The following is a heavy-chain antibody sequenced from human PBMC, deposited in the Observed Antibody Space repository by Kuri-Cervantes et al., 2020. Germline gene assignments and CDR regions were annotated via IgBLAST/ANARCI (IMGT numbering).Heavy chain of an antibody. CDR2: ISGSGGST. CDR1: GFTFSSYA. CDR3: ARGWFGELGGYYFDY. D-gene: IGHD3-10*01. V-gene: IGHV3-23*01. Sequence: GESLKISCAASGFTFSSYAMSWVRQAPGKGLEWVSAISGSGGSTYYADSVKGRFTISRDNSKNPLYLQMNSLRAEDTAVYYCARGWFGELGGYYFDYWGQGTLVTVSS. J-gene: IGHJ4*02.